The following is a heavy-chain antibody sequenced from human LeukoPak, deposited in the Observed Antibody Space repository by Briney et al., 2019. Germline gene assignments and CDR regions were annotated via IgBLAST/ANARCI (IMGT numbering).Heavy chain of an antibody. CDR2: IFYSGCT. CDR1: GGSISTSNYY. D-gene: IGHD5-12*01. V-gene: IGHV4-39*07. CDR3: AGPGYGEYYYYYYYMDV. Sequence: SETLSLTCTVSGGSISTSNYYWGWIRQPPGKGLEWIGNIFYSGCTYYSPSLRSRVTISVDTSKDQFSLKLSSVTAADTAVYYCAGPGYGEYYYYYYYMDVWGKGTTVTVSS. J-gene: IGHJ6*03.